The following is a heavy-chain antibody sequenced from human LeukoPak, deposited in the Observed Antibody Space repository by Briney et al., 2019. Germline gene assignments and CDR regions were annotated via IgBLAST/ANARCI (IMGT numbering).Heavy chain of an antibody. CDR3: ARDRGIAEADY. CDR1: GYTFTSYD. Sequence: ASVKVSCKASGYTFTSYDINWVRQATGQGLEWMGWMNPNSGNTGYAQKFQGRVTMTRNTSISTAYMELGSLRSDDTAVYYCARDRGIAEADYWGQGTLVTASS. D-gene: IGHD6-19*01. J-gene: IGHJ4*02. CDR2: MNPNSGNT. V-gene: IGHV1-8*01.